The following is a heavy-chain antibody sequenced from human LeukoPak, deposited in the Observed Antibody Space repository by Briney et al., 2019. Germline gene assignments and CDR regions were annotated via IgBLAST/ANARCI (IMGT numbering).Heavy chain of an antibody. CDR2: IYYSGST. CDR3: ARGGGNFPYFDY. Sequence: TSETLSLTCTVSGGSISSYYWSWIRQPPGKGLKWIAYIYYSGSTNYNPSLESRVTISVDTSKNQFSLKLSSVTAADTAVYYCARGGGNFPYFDYWGQGTLVTVSS. CDR1: GGSISSYY. D-gene: IGHD4-23*01. V-gene: IGHV4-59*01. J-gene: IGHJ4*02.